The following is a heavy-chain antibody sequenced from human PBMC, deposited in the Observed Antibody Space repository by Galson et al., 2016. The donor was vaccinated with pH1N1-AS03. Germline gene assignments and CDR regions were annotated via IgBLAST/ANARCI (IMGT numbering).Heavy chain of an antibody. CDR1: YTFNTYY. CDR2: INPSGDTT. J-gene: IGHJ4*02. Sequence: YTFNTYYMHWVRQAPGQGLEWMGIINPSGDTTTYARKFQGRVTITRDTSMSTVYMELVSLRSEDTAVYYCARRYYFDYWGQGSLVTVSS. D-gene: IGHD3-16*02. V-gene: IGHV1-46*02. CDR3: ARRYYFDY.